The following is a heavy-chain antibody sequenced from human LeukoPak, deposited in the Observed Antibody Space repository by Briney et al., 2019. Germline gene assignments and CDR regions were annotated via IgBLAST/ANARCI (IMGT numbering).Heavy chain of an antibody. CDR3: ARELHGGPLSRFDY. J-gene: IGHJ4*02. CDR2: TYIRLKWYN. CDR1: RHRVSTDRVT. Sequence: SQTLSLTCALSRHRVSTDRVTWNWTRQSPSRGLEWPRRTYIRLKWYNNYADFVSGRITANADTSKRQFSLQLNYVTTEDTAVYYCARELHGGPLSRFDYWGQGTLVTVSS. D-gene: IGHD2-15*01. V-gene: IGHV6-1*01.